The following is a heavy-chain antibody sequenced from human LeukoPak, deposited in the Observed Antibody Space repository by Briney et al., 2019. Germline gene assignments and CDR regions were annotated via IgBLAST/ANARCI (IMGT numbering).Heavy chain of an antibody. V-gene: IGHV3-48*04. D-gene: IGHD3-16*01. CDR2: ISGSGSTI. Sequence: PGGSLRLSCAASGFTFSSYSMNWVRQAPGKGLGWVSYISGSGSTIYYADSVKGRFTISRDNAKNSLYLQMNSLRAEDTAVYYCARLRYDFVWGSFDYWGQGTLVTVSS. CDR1: GFTFSSYS. CDR3: ARLRYDFVWGSFDY. J-gene: IGHJ4*02.